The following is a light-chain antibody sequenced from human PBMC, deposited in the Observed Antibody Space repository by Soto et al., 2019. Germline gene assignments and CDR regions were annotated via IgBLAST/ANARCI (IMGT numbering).Light chain of an antibody. CDR3: QHYDHLPPFT. J-gene: IGKJ3*01. CDR2: GAS. CDR1: QDIRKY. V-gene: IGKV1-33*01. Sequence: DIQMTQSPSSLSASVGDRVTITCQASQDIRKYLNWYQQKPGRAPKLLIYGASNLETGVSSRFSGSGYGTDFTFTISSLQPEDIATYYCQHYDHLPPFTFGPGTKVAIE.